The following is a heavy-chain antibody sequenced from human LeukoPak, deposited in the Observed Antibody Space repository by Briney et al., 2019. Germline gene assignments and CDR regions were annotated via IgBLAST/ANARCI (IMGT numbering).Heavy chain of an antibody. D-gene: IGHD3-9*01. CDR2: IDPSDSYT. CDR3: ARRYDILTGPNWFDP. CDR1: GYSFTSYW. V-gene: IGHV5-10-1*01. J-gene: IGHJ5*02. Sequence: GESLKISCQGSGYSFTSYWISWVRQMPGKGLEWMGRIDPSDSYTNYSPSFQGHVTISADKSISTAYLQWSSLKASDTAMYYCARRYDILTGPNWFDPWGQGTLVTVSS.